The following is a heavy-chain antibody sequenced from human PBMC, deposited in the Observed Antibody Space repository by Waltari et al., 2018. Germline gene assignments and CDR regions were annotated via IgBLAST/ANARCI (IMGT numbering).Heavy chain of an antibody. CDR3: AGLGYCSGGSCYANSDWFDP. D-gene: IGHD2-15*01. J-gene: IGHJ5*02. CDR1: GFTFSSYA. CDR2: IYSGGSST. Sequence: EVQLLESGGGLVQPGGSLRLSCAASGFTFSSYAMSWVRQAPGKGLEWVSVIYSGGSSTYYADSVKGRFTISRDNSKNTLYLQMNSLRAEDTAVYYCAGLGYCSGGSCYANSDWFDPWGQGTLVTVSS. V-gene: IGHV3-23*03.